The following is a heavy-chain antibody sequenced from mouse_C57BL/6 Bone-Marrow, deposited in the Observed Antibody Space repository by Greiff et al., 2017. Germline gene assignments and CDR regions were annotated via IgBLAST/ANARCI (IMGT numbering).Heavy chain of an antibody. V-gene: IGHV1-82*01. D-gene: IGHD1-1*01. CDR2: IYPGDGDT. Sequence: QVQLQQSGPELVKPGASVKISCKASGYAFSSSWMNWVKQRPGKGLEWIGRIYPGDGDTNYNGKFKGKATLTADKSSSTAYMQLSSLTSEDSAVYFCARSGGRGWGQGTSVTVSS. CDR3: ARSGGRG. J-gene: IGHJ4*01. CDR1: GYAFSSSW.